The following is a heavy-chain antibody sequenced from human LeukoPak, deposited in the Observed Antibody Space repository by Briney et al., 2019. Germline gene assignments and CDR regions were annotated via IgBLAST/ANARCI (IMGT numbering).Heavy chain of an antibody. D-gene: IGHD3-10*01. CDR2: INPSGGST. J-gene: IGHJ4*02. Sequence: GASVTVSCKASGYTFTSYYMHWVRQAPGQGLEWMGIINPSGGSTSYAQKFQGRVTMTRDTSTSTVYMELSSLRSEDTAVYYCAREGGSGSHAFGIYYWGQGTLVTVSS. V-gene: IGHV1-46*01. CDR1: GYTFTSYY. CDR3: AREGGSGSHAFGIYY.